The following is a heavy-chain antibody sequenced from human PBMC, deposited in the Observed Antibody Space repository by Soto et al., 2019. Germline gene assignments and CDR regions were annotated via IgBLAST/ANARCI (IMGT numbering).Heavy chain of an antibody. CDR3: AKLGAFGCISTSCYDY. J-gene: IGHJ4*02. V-gene: IGHV3-23*01. CDR2: ISGSGGST. CDR1: GFTFSSYA. D-gene: IGHD2-2*01. Sequence: PGGSLRLSCAASGFTFSSYAMSWVRQAPGKGLEWVSAISGSGGSTYYADSVKGRFTISRDNSKNTLYLQMNSLRAEDTAVYYCAKLGAFGCISTSCYDYWGQGTLVTVSS.